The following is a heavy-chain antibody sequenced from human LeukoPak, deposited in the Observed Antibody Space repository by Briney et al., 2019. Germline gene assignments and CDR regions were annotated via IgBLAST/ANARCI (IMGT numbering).Heavy chain of an antibody. CDR2: ISSSGSTI. CDR3: ARDRGGGYCSGGSCYFDY. V-gene: IGHV3-48*03. CDR1: GFTFSSYE. J-gene: IGHJ4*02. D-gene: IGHD2-15*01. Sequence: GGSLRLSCAASGFTFSSYEMNWVRQAPGKGLEGVSYISSSGSTIYYADSVKGRFTISRDNAKNSLYLQMNSLRAEDTAVYYCARDRGGGYCSGGSCYFDYWGQGTLVTVSS.